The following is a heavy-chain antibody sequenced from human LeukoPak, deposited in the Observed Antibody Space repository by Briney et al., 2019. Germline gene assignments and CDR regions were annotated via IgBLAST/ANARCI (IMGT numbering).Heavy chain of an antibody. Sequence: GGSLRLSCAASGFTFDDYATHWVRQAPGKGLEWVSYISSSSSTIYYADSVKGRFTISRDNAKNSLYLQMNSLRAEDTAVYYCAGAPLVLPNWFDPWGQGTLVTVSS. CDR1: GFTFDDYA. CDR2: ISSSSSTI. D-gene: IGHD3-16*01. J-gene: IGHJ5*02. CDR3: AGAPLVLPNWFDP. V-gene: IGHV3-48*01.